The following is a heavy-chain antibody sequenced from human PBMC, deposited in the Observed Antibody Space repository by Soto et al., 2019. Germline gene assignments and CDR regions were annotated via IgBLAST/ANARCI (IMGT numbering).Heavy chain of an antibody. V-gene: IGHV3-30*18. CDR2: ISYDAANK. CDR1: GFTFNTYG. D-gene: IGHD3-16*02. Sequence: GGSLRLSCAASGFTFNTYGMHWVRQAPGKGLEWVAVISYDAANKYYADSVKGRFTISRDNSKNTLYLQMNSLRTEDTAVYYCAKEHFDYVSGSHRPYFDNWGPGTVVTVSS. J-gene: IGHJ4*02. CDR3: AKEHFDYVSGSHRPYFDN.